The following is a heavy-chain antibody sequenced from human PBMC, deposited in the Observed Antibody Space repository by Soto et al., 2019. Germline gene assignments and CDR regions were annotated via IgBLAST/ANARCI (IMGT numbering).Heavy chain of an antibody. CDR1: GFTFSSYG. D-gene: IGHD4-17*01. Sequence: VQLVESGGGVVQPGRSLRLSCAASGFTFSSYGMHSVRQAPGKGLEWVAVIWYDGSNKYYADSVKSRFTISRDNSKNTLYLQMNSLRAEDTAVYYCARGSDYGDYAGFDYWGQGTLVTVSS. V-gene: IGHV3-33*01. J-gene: IGHJ4*02. CDR3: ARGSDYGDYAGFDY. CDR2: IWYDGSNK.